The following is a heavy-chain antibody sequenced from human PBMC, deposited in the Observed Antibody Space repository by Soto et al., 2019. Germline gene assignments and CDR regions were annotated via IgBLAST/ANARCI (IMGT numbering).Heavy chain of an antibody. CDR1: GFTFSSYA. D-gene: IGHD3-9*01. CDR2: ISGSGGST. Sequence: PGGSLRLSCAASGFTFSSYAMSWVRQAPGKGLEWVSAISGSGGSTYYADSVKGRFTISRDNSKNTLYLQMNSLRAEDTAVYYCAKTFDGAPWTPGDYYFGYWGQGTLVTVSS. J-gene: IGHJ4*02. CDR3: AKTFDGAPWTPGDYYFGY. V-gene: IGHV3-23*01.